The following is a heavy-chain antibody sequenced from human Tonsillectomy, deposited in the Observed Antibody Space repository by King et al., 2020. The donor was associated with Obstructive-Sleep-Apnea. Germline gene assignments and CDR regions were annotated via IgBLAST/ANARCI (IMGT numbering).Heavy chain of an antibody. J-gene: IGHJ3*02. V-gene: IGHV1-8*01. CDR2: MNPKSGNT. D-gene: IGHD3-10*01. Sequence: VQLVESGAEVKKPGASVKVSCRASGYTFTSYDINWVRQATGQGLEWMGWMNPKSGNTGYAQKFQGRVTMTRNTSISTAYMELSSLRSEDTAVYYCASSEILWFGNSVDAFDIWGQGTMVTVSS. CDR3: ASSEILWFGNSVDAFDI. CDR1: GYTFTSYD.